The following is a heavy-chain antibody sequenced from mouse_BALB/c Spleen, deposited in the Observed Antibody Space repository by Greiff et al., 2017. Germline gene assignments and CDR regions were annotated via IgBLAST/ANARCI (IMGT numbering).Heavy chain of an antibody. J-gene: IGHJ3*01. V-gene: IGHV5-6-5*01. CDR2: ISSGGST. CDR1: GFTFSSYA. D-gene: IGHD2-4*01. CDR3: ARAPSTMITTFAY. Sequence: EVKLMESGGGLVKPGGSLKLSCAASGFTFSSYAMSWVRQTPEKRLEWVASISSGGSTYYPDSVKGRFTISRDNARNILYLQMSSLRSEDTAMYYCARAPSTMITTFAYWGQGTLVTVSA.